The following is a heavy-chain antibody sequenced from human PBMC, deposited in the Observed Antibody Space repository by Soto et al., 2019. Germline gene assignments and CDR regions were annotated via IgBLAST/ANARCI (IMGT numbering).Heavy chain of an antibody. D-gene: IGHD6-19*01. Sequence: GGSLRLSCAASGFTFSSYGMHWVRQAPGKGLEWVAVISYDGSNKYYADSVKGRFTISRDNSKNTLYLQMNSLRAEDTAVYYCAKPRVGIAVAGPSDYWGQGTLVTVSS. CDR3: AKPRVGIAVAGPSDY. CDR1: GFTFSSYG. CDR2: ISYDGSNK. J-gene: IGHJ4*02. V-gene: IGHV3-30*18.